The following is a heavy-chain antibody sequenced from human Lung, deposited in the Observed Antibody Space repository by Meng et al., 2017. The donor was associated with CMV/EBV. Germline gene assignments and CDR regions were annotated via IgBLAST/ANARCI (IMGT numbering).Heavy chain of an antibody. V-gene: IGHV1-18*01. D-gene: IGHD2-15*01. CDR1: GYTFSDYG. J-gene: IGHJ4*02. Sequence: ASVKVSCKASGYTFSDYGIGWVRQAPGQGLEWMGWINSYSGHTNYAQKLQGRVTMTTDTSTSSAYMELRSLRSDDTAVYYCARVYCSGGSCYSPFDYWGQGILVTVSS. CDR2: INSYSGHT. CDR3: ARVYCSGGSCYSPFDY.